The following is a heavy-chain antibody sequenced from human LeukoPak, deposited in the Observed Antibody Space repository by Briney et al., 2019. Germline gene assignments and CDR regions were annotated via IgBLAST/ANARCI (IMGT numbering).Heavy chain of an antibody. CDR2: VYHSGST. Sequence: GSLRLSCAASGFTSSSYWMNWVRQAPGKGLEWIGSVYHSGSTYYNPSLKGRVTISVDTSKNEFSLKLSSVTAADTAVYYCTRLRRDGYSDGYFDYWGQGTLVAVSS. J-gene: IGHJ4*02. CDR1: GFTSSSYW. V-gene: IGHV4-39*01. CDR3: TRLRRDGYSDGYFDY. D-gene: IGHD5-24*01.